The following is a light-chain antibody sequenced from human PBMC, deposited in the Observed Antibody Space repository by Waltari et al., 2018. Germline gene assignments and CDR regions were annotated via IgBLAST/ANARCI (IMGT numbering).Light chain of an antibody. CDR3: SSYTSSSTLVV. J-gene: IGLJ2*01. Sequence: QSALTQPASVSGSPGQSITISCTGTSSDVGGYNYVSWYQQHPAKAPKLMIYDVSNGPSGVSNRVSGSKSGHTASLTISGLQAEDEADYYCSSYTSSSTLVVFGGGTKLTVL. V-gene: IGLV2-14*03. CDR2: DVS. CDR1: SSDVGGYNY.